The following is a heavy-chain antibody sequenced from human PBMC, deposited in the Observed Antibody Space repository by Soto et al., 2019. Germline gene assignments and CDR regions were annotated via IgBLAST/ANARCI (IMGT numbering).Heavy chain of an antibody. CDR1: CASVISYY. CDR2: IYYIGAY. Sequence: PSETVSLTCSFSCASVISYYWSWVRQPPGKGLEWIGYIYYIGAYNYNPSLKSRVTISVDTSKNQFSLKLTSVTAADTAVYYCARTPETRDWLDPWGQGTLVTVSS. V-gene: IGHV4-59*02. J-gene: IGHJ5*02. CDR3: ARTPETRDWLDP. D-gene: IGHD1-7*01.